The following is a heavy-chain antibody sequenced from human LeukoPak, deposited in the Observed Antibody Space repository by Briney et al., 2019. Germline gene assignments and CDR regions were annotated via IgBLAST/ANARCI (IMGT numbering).Heavy chain of an antibody. CDR3: ARPSYCSGWSDH. V-gene: IGHV4-39*01. Sequence: SETLSLTCTVSGGSISSSSYYWGWIRQPPGKGLEWIGSIYYSGSTYYNPSLKSRVTISVDTSKNQFSLKLSSVTPADTSVYYCARPSYCSGWSDHWGQGTLVTVSS. D-gene: IGHD6-19*01. J-gene: IGHJ5*02. CDR2: IYYSGST. CDR1: GGSISSSSYY.